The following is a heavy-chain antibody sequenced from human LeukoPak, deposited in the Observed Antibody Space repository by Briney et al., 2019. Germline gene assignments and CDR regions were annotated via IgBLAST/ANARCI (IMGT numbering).Heavy chain of an antibody. CDR1: GYTFTGYY. Sequence: ASVKVSCKASGYTFTGYYMHWVRQAPGQGLEWMGRINPNSGGTNYAQKFQGRVTMTRDTSISTAYMELSRLRSDDTAVYYCARVRRYCSSTSCYVCWGQGTLVTVSS. CDR2: INPNSGGT. CDR3: ARVRRYCSSTSCYVC. V-gene: IGHV1-2*06. J-gene: IGHJ4*02. D-gene: IGHD2-2*01.